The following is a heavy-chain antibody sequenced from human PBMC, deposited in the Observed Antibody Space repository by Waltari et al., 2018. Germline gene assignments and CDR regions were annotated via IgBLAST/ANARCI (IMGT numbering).Heavy chain of an antibody. CDR1: GYTFTGYY. J-gene: IGHJ5*02. CDR3: ARGIYWNDVLAWFDP. Sequence: QVQLVQSGAEVKKPGAAVKVSCKASGYTFTGYYMHWVRQAPGQGLEWMGWINPNSGGTNYAQKFQGRVTMTRDTSISTAYMELSRLRSDDTAVYYCARGIYWNDVLAWFDPWGQGTLVTVSS. CDR2: INPNSGGT. D-gene: IGHD1-1*01. V-gene: IGHV1-2*02.